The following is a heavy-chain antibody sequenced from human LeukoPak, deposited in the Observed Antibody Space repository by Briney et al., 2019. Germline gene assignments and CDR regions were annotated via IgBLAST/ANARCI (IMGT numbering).Heavy chain of an antibody. CDR3: AIDRDHRALAGSFDP. CDR1: GYSFTNSG. J-gene: IGHJ5*02. V-gene: IGHV1-18*01. CDR2: ISAYNGNA. D-gene: IGHD6-19*01. Sequence: ASVKVSCKTSGYSFTNSGVSWVRQAPGHGLEWMRWISAYNGNAKYAQKVQDRVTLTTDTSTSTAYMELGSLRSDDTAVYYCAIDRDHRALAGSFDPWGQGTLVTDSS.